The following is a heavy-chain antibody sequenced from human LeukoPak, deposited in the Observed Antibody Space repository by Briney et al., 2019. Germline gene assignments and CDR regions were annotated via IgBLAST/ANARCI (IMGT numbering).Heavy chain of an antibody. CDR2: MNPNSGNT. CDR3: ARKVSYGDSDY. CDR1: GYTFTSYD. J-gene: IGHJ4*02. D-gene: IGHD4-17*01. Sequence: GASVKVSCKASGYTFTSYDINWVRQATGQGLEWMGWMNPNSGNTGYAQKLQGRVTMTTDTSTSTAYMELRSLRSDDTAVYYCARKVSYGDSDYWGQGTLVTVSS. V-gene: IGHV1-8*01.